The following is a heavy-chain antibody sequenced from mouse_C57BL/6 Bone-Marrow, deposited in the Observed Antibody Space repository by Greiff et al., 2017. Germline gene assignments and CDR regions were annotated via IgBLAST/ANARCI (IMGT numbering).Heavy chain of an antibody. Sequence: EVKVLESGGDLVKPGGSLKLSCAASGFTFSSYGMSWVRQTPDKRLEWVATISSGGSYTYYPDSVKGRFTISRDNAKNTLYLQMSSLKSDDPAMCYCARHSRHRITTSDYWGQGTTLTVSS. J-gene: IGHJ2*01. CDR2: ISSGGSYT. CDR1: GFTFSSYG. V-gene: IGHV5-6*01. D-gene: IGHD2-4*01. CDR3: ARHSRHRITTSDY.